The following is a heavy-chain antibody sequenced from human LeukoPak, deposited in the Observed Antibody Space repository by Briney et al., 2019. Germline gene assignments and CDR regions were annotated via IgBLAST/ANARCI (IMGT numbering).Heavy chain of an antibody. J-gene: IGHJ4*02. V-gene: IGHV3-30*18. CDR1: GFTFSSYW. Sequence: GGSLRLSCAASGFTFSSYWMSWVRQAPGKGLEWVVVISHDGSNNNYADSVKGRFTISRDNSKNTLYLQMNSLRPEDTAVYYCAKVRVGTAHFDYWGQGTLVAVSS. CDR2: ISHDGSNN. D-gene: IGHD2-15*01. CDR3: AKVRVGTAHFDY.